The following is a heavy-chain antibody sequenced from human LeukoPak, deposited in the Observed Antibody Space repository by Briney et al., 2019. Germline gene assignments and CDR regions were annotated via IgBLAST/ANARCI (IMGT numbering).Heavy chain of an antibody. Sequence: SETLSLTCTVSGGSISSYYWSWIRQPPGKGLEWIGYIYYSGSTNYNPSLKSRVTISVDTSKNQFSLKLSSVTAADTAVYYCARGDGRQQLVLVYWGQGTLVTVSS. CDR1: GGSISSYY. CDR2: IYYSGST. J-gene: IGHJ4*02. V-gene: IGHV4-59*01. CDR3: ARGDGRQQLVLVY. D-gene: IGHD6-13*01.